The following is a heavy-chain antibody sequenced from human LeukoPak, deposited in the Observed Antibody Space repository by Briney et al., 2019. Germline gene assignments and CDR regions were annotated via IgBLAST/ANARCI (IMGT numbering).Heavy chain of an antibody. Sequence: SVKVSCKASGGTFSSYAISWVRQAPGQGLEWMGGIIPIFGTANYAQKFQGRVTITTDESTSTAYMELSSLRSEDTAVYYCARPRGDSGSYFLSDAFDIWGQGTMVTVSS. J-gene: IGHJ3*02. CDR1: GGTFSSYA. CDR2: IIPIFGTA. D-gene: IGHD1-26*01. CDR3: ARPRGDSGSYFLSDAFDI. V-gene: IGHV1-69*05.